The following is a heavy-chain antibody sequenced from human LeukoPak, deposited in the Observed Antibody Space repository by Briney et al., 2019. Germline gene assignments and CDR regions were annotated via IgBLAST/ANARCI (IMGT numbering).Heavy chain of an antibody. D-gene: IGHD6-13*01. J-gene: IGHJ4*02. Sequence: GGSLRLSCAASGFTVSSNYMSWVRQAPGKWLEWVSVIYSGGSTYYADSVKGRFTISRDNSKNTLYLQMNSLRAEDTAVYYCARDQEQQLAFDYWGQGTLVTVSS. V-gene: IGHV3-53*01. CDR3: ARDQEQQLAFDY. CDR1: GFTVSSNY. CDR2: IYSGGST.